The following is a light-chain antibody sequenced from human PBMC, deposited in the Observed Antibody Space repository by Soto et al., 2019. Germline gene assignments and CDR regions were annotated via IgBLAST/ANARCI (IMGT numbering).Light chain of an antibody. J-gene: IGKJ3*01. CDR1: QYIANY. V-gene: IGKV1-27*01. CDR2: LTS. Sequence: DIQMTQSPSSLSASVGDRVAITCRASQYIANYLARYQQKPGKGPNLLIYLTSTLQSGVPSRFSGSGSGTNFTLTISGLQPEDVASYYCQKYDRVPFTFGPGTKVDI. CDR3: QKYDRVPFT.